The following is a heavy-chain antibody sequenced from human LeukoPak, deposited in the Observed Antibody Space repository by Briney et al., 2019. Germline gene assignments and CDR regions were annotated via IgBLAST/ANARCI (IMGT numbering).Heavy chain of an antibody. J-gene: IGHJ6*03. D-gene: IGHD3-3*01. CDR2: ITAYNGNT. Sequence: ASVKVSCKASGYTFTSYGINWVRQAPGQGLEWMGWITAYNGNTNYAQNLQGRVTMTTDTSTSTAYMELRSLRSDDTAVYYCARGHDFWSGPLNYYYMDVWGKETTVTVSS. CDR3: ARGHDFWSGPLNYYYMDV. CDR1: GYTFTSYG. V-gene: IGHV1-18*01.